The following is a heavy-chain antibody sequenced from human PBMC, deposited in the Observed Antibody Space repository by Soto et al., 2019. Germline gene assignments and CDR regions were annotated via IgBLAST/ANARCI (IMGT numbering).Heavy chain of an antibody. CDR3: AREFETMIGRAGTLFDY. CDR1: RFTFSGHS. Sequence: QVQLVESGGGVVQPGRSLRLSCAASRFTFSGHSMHWVRQAPGKGLEWVAVISDDGNKKYYADSVKGRFTISRDNSKNTLYLEMNSLRAEDTAVYYCAREFETMIGRAGTLFDYWGQGTLVTVSS. V-gene: IGHV3-30-3*01. D-gene: IGHD3-22*01. J-gene: IGHJ4*02. CDR2: ISDDGNKK.